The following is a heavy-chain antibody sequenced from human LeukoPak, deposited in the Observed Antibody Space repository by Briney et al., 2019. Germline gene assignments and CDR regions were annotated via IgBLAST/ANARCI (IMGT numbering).Heavy chain of an antibody. D-gene: IGHD2-2*01. J-gene: IGHJ5*02. CDR3: VRDRGGYCSRANCRAGWFDP. V-gene: IGHV1-2*06. CDR1: EYTFTGYY. Sequence: GASVKVSCKGYEYTFTGYYMYWVRQSPGQGLEWLGRINPNSGGTDYAQMFQGRVTMTRDTSTRTAYMDLSRLRSDDTAIYYCVRDRGGYCSRANCRAGWFDPWGQGTLVTVSS. CDR2: INPNSGGT.